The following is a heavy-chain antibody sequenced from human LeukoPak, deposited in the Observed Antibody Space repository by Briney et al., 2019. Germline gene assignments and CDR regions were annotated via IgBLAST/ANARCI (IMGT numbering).Heavy chain of an antibody. J-gene: IGHJ6*03. Sequence: SVKVSCKASGGTFSSYAISWVRQAPGQGLEWMGGIIPIFGTANYAQKFQGRVTITADESTSTAYMELSSLRSEDTAVYYCARGIAAAGRIQLYYYYYYYMDVWGKGTTVTISS. CDR1: GGTFSSYA. CDR3: ARGIAAAGRIQLYYYYYYYMDV. V-gene: IGHV1-69*13. CDR2: IIPIFGTA. D-gene: IGHD6-13*01.